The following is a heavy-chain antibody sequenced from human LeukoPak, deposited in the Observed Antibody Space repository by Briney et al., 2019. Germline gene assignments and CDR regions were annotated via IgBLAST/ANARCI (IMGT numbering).Heavy chain of an antibody. V-gene: IGHV3-74*01. CDR2: INSDGRST. CDR3: ATQYGSSWRDYFDY. D-gene: IGHD6-13*01. J-gene: IGHJ4*02. Sequence: PGGSLRLSCEASGFTFNTYWMHWVRQAPGKGLVWVSRINSDGRSTTYADSVKGRITISRDNAKNTLYLQMNNLRAEDTAVYYCATQYGSSWRDYFDYWGQGTLVTVSS. CDR1: GFTFNTYW.